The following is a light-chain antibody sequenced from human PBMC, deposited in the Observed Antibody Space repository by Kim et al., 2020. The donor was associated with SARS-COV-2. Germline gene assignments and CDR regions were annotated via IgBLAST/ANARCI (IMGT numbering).Light chain of an antibody. Sequence: PGKRAPLSCRASQSVSSSYLAWYQQKPGQAPRLLIYGASSRATGIPDRFSGSGSGTDFTLTISRLEPEDFAVYYCQQYGSSPQTFGQGTKVDIK. CDR2: GAS. CDR1: QSVSSSY. J-gene: IGKJ1*01. CDR3: QQYGSSPQT. V-gene: IGKV3-20*01.